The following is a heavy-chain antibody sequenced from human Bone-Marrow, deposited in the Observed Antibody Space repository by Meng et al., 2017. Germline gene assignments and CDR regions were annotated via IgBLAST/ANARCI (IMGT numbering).Heavy chain of an antibody. J-gene: IGHJ6*02. CDR1: GFTFSSYW. CDR3: ARDPDIVVVPAAIPYYYGMDV. D-gene: IGHD2-2*01. Sequence: GESLKISCAASGFTFSSYWMSWVRQAPGKGLEWVAVISYDGSNKYYADSVKGRFTISRDNSKNTLYLQMNSLRAEDTAVYYCARDPDIVVVPAAIPYYYGMDVWGQGTTVTVSS. CDR2: ISYDGSNK. V-gene: IGHV3-30*03.